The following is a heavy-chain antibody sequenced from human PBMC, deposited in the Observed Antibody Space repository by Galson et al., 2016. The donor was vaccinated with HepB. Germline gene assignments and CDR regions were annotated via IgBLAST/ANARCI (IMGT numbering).Heavy chain of an antibody. CDR2: IYYSGST. Sequence: SETLSLTCTVSGGSISTYYWSWMRQPPGKGLEWIGYIYYSGSTNYNPSLKSRVTISVNTSKNQFSLKVNSVTAADTAVYYCARMGTYEYIWGTEKNYYGMDVWGQGTTVTVSS. CDR3: ARMGTYEYIWGTEKNYYGMDV. V-gene: IGHV4-59*01. D-gene: IGHD3-16*01. J-gene: IGHJ6*02. CDR1: GGSISTYY.